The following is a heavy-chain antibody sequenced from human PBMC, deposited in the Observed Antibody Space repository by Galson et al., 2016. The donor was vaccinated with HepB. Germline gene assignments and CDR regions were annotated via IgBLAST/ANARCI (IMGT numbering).Heavy chain of an antibody. CDR1: GGSISSYF. CDR3: ARVVGFYDSGTWGKNAFDV. D-gene: IGHD3-22*01. Sequence: SETLSLTCTVSGGSISSYFWNWIRQPPGKELEWIGYIYYGGSTHSHPSLQRRVTISVDTSKNQFSLKLSSVTAADTAVYYCARVVGFYDSGTWGKNAFDVWGPGTMVTVSS. CDR2: IYYGGST. V-gene: IGHV4-59*01. J-gene: IGHJ3*01.